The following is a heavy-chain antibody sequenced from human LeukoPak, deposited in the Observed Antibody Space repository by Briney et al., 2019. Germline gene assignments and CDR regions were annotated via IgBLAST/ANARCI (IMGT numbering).Heavy chain of an antibody. D-gene: IGHD3-10*01. Sequence: SETLSLTCTVSGGSISSYYWNWIRQPPRKGLEWIGYIYYSGSTNYDPSLKSRVTMSVDTSKNQFSLSLNSVTAADTAVYYCARGNYYGSGSFPYYFDSWGQGTLVTVSS. CDR2: IYYSGST. J-gene: IGHJ4*02. CDR3: ARGNYYGSGSFPYYFDS. V-gene: IGHV4-59*08. CDR1: GGSISSYY.